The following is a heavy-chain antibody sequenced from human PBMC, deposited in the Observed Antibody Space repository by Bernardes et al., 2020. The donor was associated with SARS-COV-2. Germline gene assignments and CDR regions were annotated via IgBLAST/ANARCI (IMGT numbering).Heavy chain of an antibody. CDR3: ARGLFYYDSSGDWSY. Sequence: SETLSLTCAVYGGSFSGYYWSWIRQPPGKWLEWIGEINHSGSTNYNPSLKSRVTISVDTSKNQFSLKLSSVTAADTAVYYCARGLFYYDSSGDWSYWGQGTLVTVSS. CDR2: INHSGST. D-gene: IGHD3-22*01. CDR1: GGSFSGYY. J-gene: IGHJ4*02. V-gene: IGHV4-34*01.